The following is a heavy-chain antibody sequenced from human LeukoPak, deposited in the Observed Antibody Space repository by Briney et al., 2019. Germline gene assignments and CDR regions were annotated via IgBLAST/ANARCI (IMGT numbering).Heavy chain of an antibody. V-gene: IGHV3-30*02. J-gene: IGHJ4*02. D-gene: IGHD6-13*01. CDR3: IAATGAIGY. Sequence: GGSLRLSCAASGFTFSSYGMHWVRQAPGKGLEWVSFIRYDGSNEYYADSVRGRFTISRDNSKNTLYLQMNSLRAEDTAVYYCIAATGAIGYWGQGTLVTVSS. CDR2: IRYDGSNE. CDR1: GFTFSSYG.